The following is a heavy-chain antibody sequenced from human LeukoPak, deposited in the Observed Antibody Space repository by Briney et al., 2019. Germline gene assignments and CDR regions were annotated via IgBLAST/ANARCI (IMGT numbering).Heavy chain of an antibody. CDR2: IKSKTDGGTT. CDR1: GFTFSNAW. Sequence: GGSLRLSCAASGFTFSNAWMSWVRQAPGKGLEWVGRIKSKTDGGTTDYAAPVKGRFTISRDDSKNTLYQQMNSLKTEDTAVYYCTTDQYYYGSGSYNWWFDPWGQGTLVTVSS. J-gene: IGHJ5*02. V-gene: IGHV3-15*01. D-gene: IGHD3-10*01. CDR3: TTDQYYYGSGSYNWWFDP.